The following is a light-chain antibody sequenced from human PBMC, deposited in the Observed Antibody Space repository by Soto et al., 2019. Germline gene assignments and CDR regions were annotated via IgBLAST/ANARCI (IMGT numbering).Light chain of an antibody. CDR3: QQYGSSPLS. Sequence: EIVLTQSPGTLSLSPGQRATLSCRASESISRDYLAWYQQRLGQAPRLLIYGASSGATGIPDRFSGSGSGTDFTLTISRLEPEDFAVYYCQQYGSSPLSFGGGTKVVIK. V-gene: IGKV3-20*01. CDR1: ESISRDY. CDR2: GAS. J-gene: IGKJ4*01.